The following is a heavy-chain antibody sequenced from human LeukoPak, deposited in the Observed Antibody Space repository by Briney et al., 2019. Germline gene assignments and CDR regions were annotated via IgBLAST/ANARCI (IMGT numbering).Heavy chain of an antibody. CDR1: GGSFSGYY. Sequence: SETLSLTCAVYGGSFSGYYWSWIRQPPGKGLEWIGEINHSGSTNYNPSLKSRVTISVDTSKNQFFLKLSSVTAADTAVYYCARVLTGLYYFDYWGQGTLVTVSS. D-gene: IGHD1-14*01. V-gene: IGHV4-34*01. J-gene: IGHJ4*02. CDR2: INHSGST. CDR3: ARVLTGLYYFDY.